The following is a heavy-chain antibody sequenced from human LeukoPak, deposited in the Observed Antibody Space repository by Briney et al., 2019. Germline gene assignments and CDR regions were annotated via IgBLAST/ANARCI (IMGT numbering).Heavy chain of an antibody. CDR1: GFTFSSYS. V-gene: IGHV3-48*02. CDR2: ISSSSSTI. Sequence: GGSLRLSCAASGFTFSSYSMNWVRQAPGKGLEWVSYISSSSSTIYYADSVKGRFTISRDNAKNSLYLQMNSLRDEDTAVYYCARGCEGYSSYYYYGMDVWGQGTTVTVSS. J-gene: IGHJ6*02. CDR3: ARGCEGYSSYYYYGMDV. D-gene: IGHD1-1*01.